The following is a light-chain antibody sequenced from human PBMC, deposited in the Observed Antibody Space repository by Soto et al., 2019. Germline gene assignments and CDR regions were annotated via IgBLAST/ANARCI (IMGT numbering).Light chain of an antibody. CDR3: CSYAGSNVWV. CDR2: DVS. Sequence: QSALTQPRSVSGSPGQSVTISCTGSSSDVGGYSYFSWYQEHPGKAPKLIIYDVSKRPSGVPDRFSGFQSGITASLTISGLQADDEAEYHCCSYAGSNVWVFGGGTKLTVL. CDR1: SSDVGGYSY. J-gene: IGLJ3*02. V-gene: IGLV2-11*01.